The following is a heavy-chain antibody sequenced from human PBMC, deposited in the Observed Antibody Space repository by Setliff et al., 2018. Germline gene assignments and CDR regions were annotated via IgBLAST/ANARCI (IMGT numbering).Heavy chain of an antibody. J-gene: IGHJ6*03. CDR3: AREQWLDPPGYYYMDV. CDR2: IYIGGSA. CDR1: GGSISSYY. D-gene: IGHD6-19*01. Sequence: KASETLSLTCTVSGGSISSYYWSWIRQPAGKGLEWIGHIYIGGSANYNPSLKSRVTMSIDTSKNQFSLKLNSVTAADMAVYYCAREQWLDPPGYYYMDVWAKVPTVTVSS. V-gene: IGHV4-4*07.